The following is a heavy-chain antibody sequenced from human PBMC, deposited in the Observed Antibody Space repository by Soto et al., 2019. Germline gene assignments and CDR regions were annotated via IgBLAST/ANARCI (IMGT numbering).Heavy chain of an antibody. Sequence: GGSLRLSCAASGFTFSSYDMHWVRQATGKGLEWVSAIGTAGDTYYPGSVKGRFTISRENAKNSLYLQMNSLRAEDTAVYYCARVLHLGYCTNGVCSEYGMDVWGQGTTVTVS. CDR1: GFTFSSYD. J-gene: IGHJ6*02. D-gene: IGHD2-8*01. V-gene: IGHV3-13*01. CDR2: IGTAGDT. CDR3: ARVLHLGYCTNGVCSEYGMDV.